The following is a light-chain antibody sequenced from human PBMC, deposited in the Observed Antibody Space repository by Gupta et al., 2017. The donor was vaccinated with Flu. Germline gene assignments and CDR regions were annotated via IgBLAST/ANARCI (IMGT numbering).Light chain of an antibody. CDR3: QSYDSSNPWV. J-gene: IGLJ3*02. Sequence: NFMLTQPHSVSESPGKTVTISCPRSSGSIASNYVQWYQQRPGSAPTTVIYENKQRPSGVPDRFSGSIDSSSNSASLSISGLKTEDEADYYCQSYDSSNPWVFGGGTKLTVL. V-gene: IGLV6-57*03. CDR1: SGSIASNY. CDR2: ENK.